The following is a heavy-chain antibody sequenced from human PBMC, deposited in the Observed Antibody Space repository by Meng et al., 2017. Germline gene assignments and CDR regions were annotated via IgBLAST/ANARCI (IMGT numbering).Heavy chain of an antibody. V-gene: IGHV1-69*09. D-gene: IGHD6-13*01. CDR2: IIPILGIA. J-gene: IGHJ4*02. CDR3: ARAGSSWFNVDY. Sequence: QVRLRRSGAGVRTAGSSGKVSCKATGGTFSSYPSSGVRQAPGQGLEWMGRIIPILGIANYAQKFQSRVTITADKSTSTAYMELSSLRSEDTAVYYCARAGSSWFNVDYWGQGTLVTVSS. CDR1: GGTFSSYP.